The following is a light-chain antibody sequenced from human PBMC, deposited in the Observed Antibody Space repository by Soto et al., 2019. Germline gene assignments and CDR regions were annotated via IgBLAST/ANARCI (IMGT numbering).Light chain of an antibody. Sequence: EIVLTQSPGTLSVSPGERATLFCRARQSISSTYLDWYQKKPGQAPRLLLYGSFNRATGIPDRFRGSGSGTDFTLTISRLEPEDCAFYYCQQYGSSSFAFGPGTKVEIK. CDR2: GSF. CDR3: QQYGSSSFA. J-gene: IGKJ3*01. CDR1: QSISSTY. V-gene: IGKV3-20*01.